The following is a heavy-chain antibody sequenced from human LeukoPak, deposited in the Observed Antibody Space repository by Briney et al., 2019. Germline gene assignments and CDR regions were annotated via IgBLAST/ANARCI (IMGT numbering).Heavy chain of an antibody. Sequence: EGSLRLSCEASAFTFSSYWMSWVRQAPGKGLEWVANIKEDGSEINYVDSVKGRFTISRDNAKNSLFLQMNSLRVEDTAVYYCARDRGYPSFDYWGQGTLVTVSS. J-gene: IGHJ4*02. CDR2: IKEDGSEI. CDR1: AFTFSSYW. D-gene: IGHD3-10*01. CDR3: ARDRGYPSFDY. V-gene: IGHV3-7*01.